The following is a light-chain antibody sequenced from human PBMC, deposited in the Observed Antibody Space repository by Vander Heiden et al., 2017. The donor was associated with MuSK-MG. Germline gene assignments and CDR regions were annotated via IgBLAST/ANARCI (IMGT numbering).Light chain of an antibody. Sequence: EIVLTQSPGTLSLSPGERAPLPCRASQSVSSSYLAWSQQKPGQAPRLLIYGASSRATGIPDRFSGSGSGTDFTLTISRLEPEDFAVYYCQQYASSPLTFGQGTKLEI. CDR2: GAS. V-gene: IGKV3-20*01. CDR1: QSVSSSY. J-gene: IGKJ2*01. CDR3: QQYASSPLT.